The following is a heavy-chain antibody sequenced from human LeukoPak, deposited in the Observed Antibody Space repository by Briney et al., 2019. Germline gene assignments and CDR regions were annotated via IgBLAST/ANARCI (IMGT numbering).Heavy chain of an antibody. CDR2: INWNGGST. D-gene: IGHD6-19*01. J-gene: IGHJ4*02. CDR1: GFTFNTYN. V-gene: IGHV3-20*04. Sequence: SGGSLRLSCAASGFTFNTYNMNWVRQAPGKGLEWVSGINWNGGSTGYADSVKGRFTISRDNAKNSLYLQMNSLRAEDTALYYCARGQRWLVLWGQGTLVTVSS. CDR3: ARGQRWLVL.